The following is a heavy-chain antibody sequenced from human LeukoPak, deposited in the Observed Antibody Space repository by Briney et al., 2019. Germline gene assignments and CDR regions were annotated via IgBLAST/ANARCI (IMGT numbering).Heavy chain of an antibody. CDR2: ISGSGGSP. V-gene: IGHV3-23*01. D-gene: IGHD3-3*01. CDR3: ARVRQTFGVDNYFDY. Sequence: GGSLRLSCAASGFTFSSYAMSWVPEAPGKGLERVSAISGSGGSPYYADSVKGRFTISRDNSKNTLYLQMSSLRAEDTAVYYCARVRQTFGVDNYFDYWGQGTLVTVSS. J-gene: IGHJ4*02. CDR1: GFTFSSYA.